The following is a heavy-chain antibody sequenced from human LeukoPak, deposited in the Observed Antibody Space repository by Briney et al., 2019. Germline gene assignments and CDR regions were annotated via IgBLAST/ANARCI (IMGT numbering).Heavy chain of an antibody. Sequence: SVKVSCKASGGTFSSYAISWVRQAPGQGLEWMGGIIPIFGIANYAQKFQGRVTITADKSTSTAYMELSSLRSEDTAVYYCAREDCSGGSCYSPFDYWGQGTLVTVSS. CDR1: GGTFSSYA. CDR2: IIPIFGIA. CDR3: AREDCSGGSCYSPFDY. J-gene: IGHJ4*02. V-gene: IGHV1-69*17. D-gene: IGHD2-15*01.